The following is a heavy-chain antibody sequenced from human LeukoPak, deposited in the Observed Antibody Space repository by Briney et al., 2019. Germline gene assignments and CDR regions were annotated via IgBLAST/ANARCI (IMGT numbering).Heavy chain of an antibody. Sequence: ASVKVFCKASGYTFTSYYMHWVRQAPGQGVEWRGIINPSGGSTSYAQKFQGRVTMTRDTSTSTVYMELSSLRSEDTAVYHCARGGSFVLMGGWGQGTLVTVSS. CDR2: INPSGGST. CDR1: GYTFTSYY. J-gene: IGHJ4*02. V-gene: IGHV1-46*01. CDR3: ARGGSFVLMGG. D-gene: IGHD2-8*01.